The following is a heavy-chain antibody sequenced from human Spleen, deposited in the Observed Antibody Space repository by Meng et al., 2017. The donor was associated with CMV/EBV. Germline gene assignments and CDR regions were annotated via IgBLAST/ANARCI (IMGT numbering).Heavy chain of an antibody. CDR1: GGSFSDYY. Sequence: GSLRLSCAVYGGSFSDYYWSWIRQPPGKGLEWIGEIDHSGSTNYNPSLKSRITISLDTSKNQFSLKLSSVTAADTAVYYCARGLRYSSSWYCYWGQGTLVTVSS. CDR2: IDHSGST. J-gene: IGHJ4*02. CDR3: ARGLRYSSSWYCY. V-gene: IGHV4-34*01. D-gene: IGHD6-13*01.